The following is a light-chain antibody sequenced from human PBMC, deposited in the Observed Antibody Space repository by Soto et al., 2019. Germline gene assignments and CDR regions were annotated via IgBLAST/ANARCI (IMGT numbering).Light chain of an antibody. J-gene: IGKJ4*01. CDR2: DAP. V-gene: IGKV1-9*01. CDR1: QNIDSY. Sequence: DIQMTQSPSSLSASVGASVTITCRASQNIDSYLNWYQQRPGKAPKLLIHDAPTLQSGAPSRFSGSGSGTEFALTISSLQPEDSATYYCQQLKSYPLTFGGGTKVDIK. CDR3: QQLKSYPLT.